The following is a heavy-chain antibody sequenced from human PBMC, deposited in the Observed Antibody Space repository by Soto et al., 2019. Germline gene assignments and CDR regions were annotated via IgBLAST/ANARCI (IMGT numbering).Heavy chain of an antibody. J-gene: IGHJ6*02. Sequence: GGSLRLSCAASGFTFSSYGMHWVRQAPGKGLEWVAVIWHDGSKKYYADSVKGRFTISRDNSENTQYLQMNSLRVDDTAVYFCARDLDIAMGYYYYYGMDVWGQGTTVTVSS. CDR3: ARDLDIAMGYYYYYGMDV. CDR2: IWHDGSKK. V-gene: IGHV3-33*01. CDR1: GFTFSSYG. D-gene: IGHD5-18*01.